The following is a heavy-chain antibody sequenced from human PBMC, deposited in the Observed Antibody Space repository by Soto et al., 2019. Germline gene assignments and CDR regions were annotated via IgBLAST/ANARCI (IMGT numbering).Heavy chain of an antibody. CDR3: TTGSVEGY. Sequence: EVQLVESGGGLVRPGGSLRLSCATSGFIFTDAWMNWDRQAPGKGLEWVGRVKTKAQGERKDNGEAVQGRFTISRDDSKNSLHLQMTSLRTEGTAVYYCTTGSVEGYCGQGVLVTVSS. D-gene: IGHD2-15*01. CDR2: VKTKAQGERK. J-gene: IGHJ4*02. CDR1: GFIFTDAW. V-gene: IGHV3-15*07.